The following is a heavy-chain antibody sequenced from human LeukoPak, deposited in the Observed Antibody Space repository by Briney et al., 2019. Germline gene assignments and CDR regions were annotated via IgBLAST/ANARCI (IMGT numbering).Heavy chain of an antibody. CDR2: IYYSGST. CDR1: GGSFSGYY. J-gene: IGHJ6*02. D-gene: IGHD3-10*01. V-gene: IGHV4-59*01. Sequence: SETLSLTCAVYGGSFSGYYWSWIRQPPGKGLEWIGYIYYSGSTNYNPSLKSRVTISVDTSKNQFPLKLSSVTAADTAVYYCARYRGYYGMDVWGQGTTVTVSS. CDR3: ARYRGYYGMDV.